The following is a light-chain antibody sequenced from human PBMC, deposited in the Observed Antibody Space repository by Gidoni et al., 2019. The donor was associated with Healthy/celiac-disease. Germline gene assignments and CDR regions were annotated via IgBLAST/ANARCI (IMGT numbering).Light chain of an antibody. J-gene: IGKJ5*01. V-gene: IGKV3-15*01. CDR3: QQYNNWPPIT. CDR1: QSVSSN. CDR2: GAP. Sequence: EIVMTQSPATLSVSPGERATLSCRASQSVSSNLALYPQKPCPAPRLLIYGAPTRANGIPARFSGSGSGTEFTLTISSLQSEDFAVYYCQQYNNWPPITCGQGTRLEIK.